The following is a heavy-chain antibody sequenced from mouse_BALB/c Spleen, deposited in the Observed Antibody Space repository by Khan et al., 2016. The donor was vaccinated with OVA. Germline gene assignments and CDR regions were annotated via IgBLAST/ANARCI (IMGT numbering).Heavy chain of an antibody. CDR1: GHTFTNYG. J-gene: IGHJ4*01. CDR2: INTYTGDP. CDR3: ARPPYFSDAMDN. Sequence: LVESGPELKKPGETVKISCKASGHTFTNYGMNWVKQAPGKGLKWMGWINTYTGDPTYAHDFNGRFAFSLDASSSTAYLQLNNLTTEDTATYCGARPPYFSDAMDNWGQGTSVTVSS. D-gene: IGHD2-10*01. V-gene: IGHV9-3-1*01.